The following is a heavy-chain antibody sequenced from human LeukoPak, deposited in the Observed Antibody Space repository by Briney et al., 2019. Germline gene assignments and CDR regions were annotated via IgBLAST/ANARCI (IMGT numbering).Heavy chain of an antibody. D-gene: IGHD6-13*01. Sequence: GGSLRLSCAGSGFTFSNYGMHWVRQAPGEGLEWMAFMRYDESNEYYADSLKGRFTISRDNSKNTLYLQMNSLRAEDTAVYYCARSGAADPLRHWGQGTLVTVSS. CDR2: MRYDESNE. V-gene: IGHV3-30*02. CDR1: GFTFSNYG. J-gene: IGHJ1*01. CDR3: ARSGAADPLRH.